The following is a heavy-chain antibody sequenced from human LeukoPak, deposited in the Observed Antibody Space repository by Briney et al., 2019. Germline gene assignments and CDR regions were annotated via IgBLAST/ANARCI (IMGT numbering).Heavy chain of an antibody. D-gene: IGHD6-19*01. J-gene: IGHJ4*02. V-gene: IGHV3-53*01. CDR1: GFTVSSKY. CDR2: IYSGGST. CDR3: AREESGWYYFDY. Sequence: GGSLRLSCAASGFTVSSKYMSWVRQAPGKGLKWVSVIYSGGSTHYADSVKGRFTISRDKSKNTLYLQMNSLRAEDTAVYYCAREESGWYYFDYWGQGILVTVSS.